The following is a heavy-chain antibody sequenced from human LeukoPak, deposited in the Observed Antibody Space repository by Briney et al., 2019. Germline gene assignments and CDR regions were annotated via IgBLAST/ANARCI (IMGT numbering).Heavy chain of an antibody. Sequence: GGSLRLSCAASGFSFSSYWMSWVRQAPGKGREWVANIKQDESEKYYVVSVKGRFTSSRDNARNSLYLQMNSLRADDTAVYYCARDYGSRGYFDYWGRGTLVTVSS. CDR2: IKQDESEK. CDR1: GFSFSSYW. D-gene: IGHD6-13*01. J-gene: IGHJ4*02. CDR3: ARDYGSRGYFDY. V-gene: IGHV3-7*01.